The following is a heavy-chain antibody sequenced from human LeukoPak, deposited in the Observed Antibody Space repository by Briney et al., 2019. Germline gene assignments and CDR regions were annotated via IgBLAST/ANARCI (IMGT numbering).Heavy chain of an antibody. CDR2: INPSGGST. CDR1: GHTFTSYY. D-gene: IGHD3-16*01. J-gene: IGHJ4*02. CDR3: ARGLRLGNFDY. Sequence: ASVKVSCKASGHTFTSYYMQWVRQAPRQGLEWMGIINPSGGSTNYAQKFQGRVTMTRDMSTSTVYMELSSLRSEDTAVYYCARGLRLGNFDYWGQGTLVTVSS. V-gene: IGHV1-46*01.